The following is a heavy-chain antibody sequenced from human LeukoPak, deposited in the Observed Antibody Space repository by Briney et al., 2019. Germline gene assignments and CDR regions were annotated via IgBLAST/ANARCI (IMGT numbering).Heavy chain of an antibody. D-gene: IGHD3-10*01. CDR3: AKVTGRSYYGSGSYYDY. V-gene: IGHV3-30*02. Sequence: GGSLRLSCAASGFTFSSYGMHWVRQAPGKGLEWVAFIRYDGSNKYYADSVKGRFTISRDNSKNTLYLQMNSLRAEDTAVYYCAKVTGRSYYGSGSYYDYWGQGTLVTVSS. CDR1: GFTFSSYG. J-gene: IGHJ4*02. CDR2: IRYDGSNK.